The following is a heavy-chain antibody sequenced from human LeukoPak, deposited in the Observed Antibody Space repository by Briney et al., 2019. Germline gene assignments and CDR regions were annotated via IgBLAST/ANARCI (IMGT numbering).Heavy chain of an antibody. V-gene: IGHV4-61*02. J-gene: IGHJ3*02. D-gene: IGHD1-26*01. CDR3: ARFVTVGADGIGAFDI. CDR1: GGSINSGSYY. Sequence: SETLSLTCTVFGGSINSGSYYWSWIRQPAGKGLEWIGRIYTSGSTNYNPSLKSRVTISVDTSKNQFSLKLSSVTAADTAVYYCARFVTVGADGIGAFDIWGQGTMVTVSS. CDR2: IYTSGST.